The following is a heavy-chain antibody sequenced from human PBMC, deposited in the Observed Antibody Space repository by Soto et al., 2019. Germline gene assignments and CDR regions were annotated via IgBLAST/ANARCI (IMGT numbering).Heavy chain of an antibody. D-gene: IGHD3-10*01. V-gene: IGHV3-33*01. Sequence: QVQLVESGGGVVQPGRSLRLSCAASGFTFSSYGMHWVRQAPGKGLEWVAVIWYDGSNKYYADSVKGRFTISRDNSKNTLYLQMNRLRAEDTAVYYCARGRGLYYPHNVGAFDIWGQGTMVTVSS. CDR2: IWYDGSNK. CDR1: GFTFSSYG. CDR3: ARGRGLYYPHNVGAFDI. J-gene: IGHJ3*02.